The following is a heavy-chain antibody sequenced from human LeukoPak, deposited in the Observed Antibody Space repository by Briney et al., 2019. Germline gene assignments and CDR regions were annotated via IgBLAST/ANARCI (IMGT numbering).Heavy chain of an antibody. CDR3: ARAPGMTAFDY. J-gene: IGHJ4*02. CDR1: GFTFSSYG. V-gene: IGHV3-7*05. Sequence: QPGGSLRLSCAASGFTFSSYGMHWVRQAPGKGLEWVANIKEDGSEKHYVDSVKGRFTISRDNAKNSLYLQMNSLRAEDTAVYYCARAPGMTAFDYWGQGTLVTVSS. D-gene: IGHD1-20*01. CDR2: IKEDGSEK.